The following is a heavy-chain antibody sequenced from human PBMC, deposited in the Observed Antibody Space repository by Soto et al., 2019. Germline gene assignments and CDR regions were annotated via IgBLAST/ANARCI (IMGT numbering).Heavy chain of an antibody. V-gene: IGHV3-21*01. CDR3: AKDEIGSIWAL. D-gene: IGHD6-13*01. CDR1: GFSLSIYA. CDR2: IGRGSNYI. Sequence: GRSLRLSSEASGFSLSIYALNWVRQTPGKGLEWVSTIGRGSNYIYYADSVKGRFTISRDDAKNSLSLQMDGLTAEDTAVYYCAKDEIGSIWALWVQVTLVIVSS. J-gene: IGHJ4*02.